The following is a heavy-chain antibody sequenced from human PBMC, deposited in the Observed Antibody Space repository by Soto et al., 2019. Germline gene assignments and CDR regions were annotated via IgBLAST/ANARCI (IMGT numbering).Heavy chain of an antibody. CDR3: ARDLSGDGAIDY. CDR1: GFTFSSYA. CDR2: ISYDGSNK. Sequence: QVQLVESGGGVVQPGRSLRLSCAASGFTFSSYAMHWVRQAPGKGLEWVAVISYDGSNKYYADSVKGRFTISRDNSKNTLYLQMNSLRAEDTAVYYFARDLSGDGAIDYWGQGTLVTVSS. J-gene: IGHJ4*02. D-gene: IGHD1-26*01. V-gene: IGHV3-30-3*01.